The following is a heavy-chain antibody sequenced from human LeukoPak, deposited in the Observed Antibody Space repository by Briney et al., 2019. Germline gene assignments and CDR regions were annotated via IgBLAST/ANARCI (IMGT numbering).Heavy chain of an antibody. CDR3: ARGGRYGRQGHFDY. J-gene: IGHJ4*02. D-gene: IGHD1-26*01. Sequence: PSETLSLTCAVSGGSFSGYYWSWIRQAPGKGLEWIGEINHSGSANYNPSLTSRVTISVDTSNNKFSLELTFVTAADTAVYYYARGGRYGRQGHFDYWGQGTLVTVSS. V-gene: IGHV4-34*01. CDR2: INHSGSA. CDR1: GGSFSGYY.